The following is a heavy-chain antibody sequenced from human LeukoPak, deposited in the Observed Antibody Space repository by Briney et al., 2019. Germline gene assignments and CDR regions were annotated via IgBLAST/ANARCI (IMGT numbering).Heavy chain of an antibody. Sequence: GSLRLSCAASGFTFSSYSMNWVRQPPGKGLEWIGNIYYYGGAYYNPSLKSRVTISLDTARNQFSLKLTSVTAADTATYYCARVLGDYYGSGSYSHFRFDPWGQGGLVTVSS. V-gene: IGHV4-59*12. CDR1: GFTFSSYS. J-gene: IGHJ5*02. CDR3: ARVLGDYYGSGSYSHFRFDP. CDR2: IYYYGGA. D-gene: IGHD3-10*01.